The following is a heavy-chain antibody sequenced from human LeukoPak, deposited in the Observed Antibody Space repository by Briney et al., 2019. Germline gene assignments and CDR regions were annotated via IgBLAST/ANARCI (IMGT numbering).Heavy chain of an antibody. Sequence: GGSLRLSCAASGFAFNTYAMHWVRQAPGQGLEWVSYISSSGSTIYYADSVKGRFTISRDNAKNSLYLQMNSLRAEDTAVYYCARVDYSSGWYYFDYWGQGTLVTVSS. V-gene: IGHV3-48*04. J-gene: IGHJ4*02. D-gene: IGHD6-19*01. CDR1: GFAFNTYA. CDR3: ARVDYSSGWYYFDY. CDR2: ISSSGSTI.